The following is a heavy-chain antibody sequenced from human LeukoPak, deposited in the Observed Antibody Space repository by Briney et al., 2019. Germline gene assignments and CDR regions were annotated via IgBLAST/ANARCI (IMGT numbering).Heavy chain of an antibody. V-gene: IGHV3-23*01. D-gene: IGHD3-3*01. CDR1: GFTFSSYA. CDR2: ISASGGST. J-gene: IGHJ4*02. Sequence: GGSLRLSCAASGFTFSSYAMSWIRQPPGKGLEWVSAISASGGSTYYADSVKGRFTISRDNSKHTLYLQMNSVRAEDTAVYYCAKDIGVVRWGQGTLVTVSS. CDR3: AKDIGVVR.